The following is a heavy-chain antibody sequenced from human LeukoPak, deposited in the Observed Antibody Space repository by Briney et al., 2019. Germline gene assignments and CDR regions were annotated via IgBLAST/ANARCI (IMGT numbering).Heavy chain of an antibody. J-gene: IGHJ6*02. Sequence: GASVKVSCKASGGTFISYAISWVRQAPGQGLEWMGGIIPIFGTANYAQKFQGRVTITADESTSTAYMELSSLRSEDTAVYYCARESAETEYYYDSSGSLAHYYYGMDVWGQGTTVTVSS. V-gene: IGHV1-69*13. CDR1: GGTFISYA. CDR3: ARESAETEYYYDSSGSLAHYYYGMDV. D-gene: IGHD3-22*01. CDR2: IIPIFGTA.